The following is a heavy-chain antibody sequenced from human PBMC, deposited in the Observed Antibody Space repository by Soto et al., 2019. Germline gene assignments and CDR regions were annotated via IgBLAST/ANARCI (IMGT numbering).Heavy chain of an antibody. V-gene: IGHV3-53*01. CDR3: ARAVIEGYYDSSPYYFDY. Sequence: EVQLVESGGGLIQPGGSLRLSCAASGFTVSSNYMSWVRQAPGKGLAWVSVIYSGGSKYYADSVKGRFTISRDNSKNTLYLQMNSLRAEDTAVYYCARAVIEGYYDSSPYYFDYWGQGTLVTVSS. CDR2: IYSGGSK. J-gene: IGHJ4*02. D-gene: IGHD3-22*01. CDR1: GFTVSSNY.